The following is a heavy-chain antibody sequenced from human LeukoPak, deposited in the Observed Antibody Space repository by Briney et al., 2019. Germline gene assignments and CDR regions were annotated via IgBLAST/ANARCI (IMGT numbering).Heavy chain of an antibody. CDR2: ISYDGSNK. Sequence: GGSLRLSCAASGFTFSSYGMHWVRQAPGKGLEWVAVISYDGSNKYYADSVKGRFTISRDNSKNTLYLQMNSLRAEDTAVYYCAKDRYCSSTSCYARLLGYSGQGTLVTVSS. V-gene: IGHV3-30*18. D-gene: IGHD2-2*01. CDR1: GFTFSSYG. J-gene: IGHJ4*02. CDR3: AKDRYCSSTSCYARLLGY.